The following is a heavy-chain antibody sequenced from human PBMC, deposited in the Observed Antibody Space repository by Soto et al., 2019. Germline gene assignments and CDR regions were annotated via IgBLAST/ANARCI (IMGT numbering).Heavy chain of an antibody. J-gene: IGHJ4*02. CDR1: GGTFSSYA. CDR3: ASEPPVVRLFDY. V-gene: IGHV1-69*13. CDR2: IIPIFGTA. D-gene: IGHD3-16*02. Sequence: SVKVSCKASGGTFSSYAISWVRQAPGQGLEWMGGIIPIFGTANYAQKFQGRVTITADESTSTAYMELSSLRSEDTAVYYCASEPPVVRLFDYWGQVPLFTVSS.